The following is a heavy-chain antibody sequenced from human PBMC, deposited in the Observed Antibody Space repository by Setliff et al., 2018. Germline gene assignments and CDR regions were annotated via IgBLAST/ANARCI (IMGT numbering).Heavy chain of an antibody. J-gene: IGHJ4*02. CDR1: GSTFTSYY. D-gene: IGHD5-12*01. CDR3: ARGPGPWVVVAMPFDC. V-gene: IGHV1-2*06. Sequence: GASVKVSCKASGSTFTSYYTHWVRQAPGQGLEWLGRIDPNSGGTDYAQRFQGRVTMSGDTSISTAYMELSGLRSDDTAIYYCARGPGPWVVVAMPFDCWGQGTLVTVSS. CDR2: IDPNSGGT.